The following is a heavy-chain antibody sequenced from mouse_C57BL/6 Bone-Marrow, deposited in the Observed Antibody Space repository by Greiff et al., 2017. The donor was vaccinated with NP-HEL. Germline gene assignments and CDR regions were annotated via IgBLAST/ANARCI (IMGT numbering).Heavy chain of an antibody. CDR2: IYPRSGNT. D-gene: IGHD2-3*01. CDR3: ARELPMSFDY. CDR1: GYTFTSYG. Sequence: VKLQESGAELARPGASVKLSCKASGYTFTSYGISWVKQRTGQGLEWIGEIYPRSGNTYYNEKFKGKATLTADKSSSTAYMELRSLTSEDSAVYFCARELPMSFDYWGQGTTLTVSS. V-gene: IGHV1-81*01. J-gene: IGHJ2*01.